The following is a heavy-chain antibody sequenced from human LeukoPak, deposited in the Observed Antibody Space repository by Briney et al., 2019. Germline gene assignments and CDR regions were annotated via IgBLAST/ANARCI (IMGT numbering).Heavy chain of an antibody. CDR2: IFYSGSA. D-gene: IGHD6-6*01. V-gene: IGHV4-59*01. J-gene: IGHJ4*02. Sequence: SDTLSLTCTVSGDSISGYYWHWIRQPPGKGLELIAYIFYSGSANYNPSLKSRVTISVDTSKNQFSLKLSSVTAADTAVYYCARDRSVSARLFDYWGQGTLVTVSP. CDR3: ARDRSVSARLFDY. CDR1: GDSISGYY.